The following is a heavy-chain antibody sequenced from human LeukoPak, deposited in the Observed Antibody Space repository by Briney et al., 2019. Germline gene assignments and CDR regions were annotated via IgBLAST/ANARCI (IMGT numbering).Heavy chain of an antibody. Sequence: GESLKISCEASGYSFTTYWIAWVRQMPGKGLEWMAIIYSGDSDTRYSPSFQGQVTISADKSISTAYLQWSSLKASDSAMYYCARQSSDSSGYYYLDYWGQGTLVTVSS. V-gene: IGHV5-51*01. J-gene: IGHJ4*02. CDR1: GYSFTTYW. D-gene: IGHD3-22*01. CDR2: IYSGDSDT. CDR3: ARQSSDSSGYYYLDY.